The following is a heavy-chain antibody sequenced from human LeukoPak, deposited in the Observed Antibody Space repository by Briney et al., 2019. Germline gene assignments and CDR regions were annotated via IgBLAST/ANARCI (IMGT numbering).Heavy chain of an antibody. CDR2: INSDGSRT. J-gene: IGHJ4*02. D-gene: IGHD6-19*01. CDR1: GFTFSSYL. Sequence: GGSLRLPCAASGFTFSSYLMHWVRQAPGKGLVWVSRINSDGSRTTYADSVKGRFTISRDNAKNTLHLQMNSLRAEDTAVYYCARDVQAGPGYWGQGTLVTVSS. CDR3: ARDVQAGPGY. V-gene: IGHV3-74*01.